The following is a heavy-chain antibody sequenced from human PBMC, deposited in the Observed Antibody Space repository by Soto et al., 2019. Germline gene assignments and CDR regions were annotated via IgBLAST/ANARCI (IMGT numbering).Heavy chain of an antibody. CDR3: ARNDFWSGYYSFDY. Sequence: EVQLVESGGGLVQPGGSLRLSCAASGFTFSSYWMHWVRQAPGKGLVWVSRINSDGSSTRYADSVKGRFTISRDNAKNTLYLQMNSLRAEDTAVYVCARNDFWSGYYSFDYWGQGTLVTVSS. J-gene: IGHJ4*02. V-gene: IGHV3-74*01. CDR2: INSDGSST. D-gene: IGHD3-3*01. CDR1: GFTFSSYW.